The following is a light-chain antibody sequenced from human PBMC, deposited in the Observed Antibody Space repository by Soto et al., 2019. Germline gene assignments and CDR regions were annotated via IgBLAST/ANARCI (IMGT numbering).Light chain of an antibody. Sequence: DIQMTQSPSSLFASVGDRVTITCRASQSISTYLNWYQQKPGKAPRLLIYAASSLHSGVPSRFSGSGSGTDFPLTIRSLHPEVFAISYCQGIFRSISFGQGTRLEIK. CDR1: QSISTY. J-gene: IGKJ5*01. CDR2: AAS. CDR3: QGIFRSIS. V-gene: IGKV1-39*01.